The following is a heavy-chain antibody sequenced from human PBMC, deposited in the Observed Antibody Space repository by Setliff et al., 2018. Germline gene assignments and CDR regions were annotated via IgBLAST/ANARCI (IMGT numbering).Heavy chain of an antibody. CDR1: GYSISSGYY. V-gene: IGHV4-38-2*01. CDR3: ARLRGAFDY. D-gene: IGHD3-16*01. CDR2: IYHSGST. J-gene: IGHJ4*02. Sequence: SETLSLTCAVSGYSISSGYYWGWIRQPPGKGLEWIGSIYHSGSTYYNPSLTSRVTISVDTSKNQFSLKLSSVTAADTAVYYCARLRGAFDYWGQGTLVTVSS.